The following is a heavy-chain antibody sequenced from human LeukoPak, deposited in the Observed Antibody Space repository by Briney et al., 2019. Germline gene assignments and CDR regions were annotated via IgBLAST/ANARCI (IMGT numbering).Heavy chain of an antibody. V-gene: IGHV1-18*01. J-gene: IGHJ6*02. CDR3: ARDLTRYSSSWYSDYYGMDV. Sequence: GASVKVSCKASGYTFTSYGISWVRQAPGQGLEWMGWISAYNGNTNYAQKLQGRVTMTTDTSTSTAYMELRSLRSDDTAVYYCARDLTRYSSSWYSDYYGMDVWGQGTTVTVSS. D-gene: IGHD6-13*01. CDR2: ISAYNGNT. CDR1: GYTFTSYG.